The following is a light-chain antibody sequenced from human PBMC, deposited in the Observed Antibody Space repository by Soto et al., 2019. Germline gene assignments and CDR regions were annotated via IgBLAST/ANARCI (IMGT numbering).Light chain of an antibody. CDR2: EVT. CDR1: SSDVGSFNY. V-gene: IGLV2-14*01. J-gene: IGLJ1*01. CDR3: VSYATSTTLYV. Sequence: QSALTQPASVSGSPGQSITISCTATSSDVGSFNYVSWYQHHPGKAPKLMLYEVTSRPPGVSNRFSGSKSGNTASLTISGLQAEDEADYYCVSYATSTTLYVFGSGTKVTVL.